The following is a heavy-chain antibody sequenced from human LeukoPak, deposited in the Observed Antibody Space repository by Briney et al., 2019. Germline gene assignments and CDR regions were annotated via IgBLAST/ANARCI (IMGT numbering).Heavy chain of an antibody. CDR2: IWYDGSNE. CDR3: ARDSPTYCSGGSCYSATLGDY. CDR1: GFTFSSYW. D-gene: IGHD2-15*01. J-gene: IGHJ4*02. Sequence: GGSLRLSCAASGFTFSSYWMHWVRQAPGKGLEWVAVIWYDGSNEYYADSVKGRFTISRDNSKNTLSLQMNSLRAEDTAVYYCARDSPTYCSGGSCYSATLGDYWGQGTLVTVSS. V-gene: IGHV3-33*08.